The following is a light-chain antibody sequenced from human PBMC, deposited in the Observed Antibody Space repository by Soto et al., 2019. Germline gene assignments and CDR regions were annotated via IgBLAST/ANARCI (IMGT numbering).Light chain of an antibody. V-gene: IGLV2-14*01. CDR1: SSDVGGYNY. CDR3: KSYTSSRTLDV. J-gene: IGLJ1*01. Sequence: LTQPASVSGSPGQPITISCTGTSSDVGGYNYVPWYQQHPGKAPKLMIYEVSNRPSGVSNRFSGSKSGNTASLTISGLQAEDEADYYCKSYTSSRTLDVFGTGTKVTVL. CDR2: EVS.